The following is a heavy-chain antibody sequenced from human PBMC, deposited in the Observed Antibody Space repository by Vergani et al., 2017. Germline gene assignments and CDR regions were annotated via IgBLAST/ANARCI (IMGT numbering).Heavy chain of an antibody. CDR2: ISYDGSNK. CDR1: GFTFSSYG. V-gene: IGHV3-30*03. J-gene: IGHJ3*02. D-gene: IGHD4-17*01. Sequence: QVQLVESGGGVVQPGRSLRLSCAASGFTFSSYGMHWVRQAPGKGLEWVAVISYDGSNKYYADSVKGRFTISRDNSKNTLYLQMNSLRAEDTAVYYCARDRVNDYGDNGSAFDIWGQGTMVTVSS. CDR3: ARDRVNDYGDNGSAFDI.